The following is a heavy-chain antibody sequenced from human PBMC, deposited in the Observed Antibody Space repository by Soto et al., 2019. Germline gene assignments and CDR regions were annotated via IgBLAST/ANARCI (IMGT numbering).Heavy chain of an antibody. CDR1: GFTLSMSA. V-gene: IGHV3-23*01. J-gene: IGHJ3*01. CDR3: AKDRGIIVKAGDAVDV. D-gene: IGHD3-16*02. Sequence: GGSLRLSCASSGFTLSMSAVNWVRQAPGKGLEWVSYISDSGDRTYYADSVKGRFTISRDRSKNTVSLQMDSLRAEDTAVYYCAKDRGIIVKAGDAVDVWGQGTKVTVS. CDR2: ISDSGDRT.